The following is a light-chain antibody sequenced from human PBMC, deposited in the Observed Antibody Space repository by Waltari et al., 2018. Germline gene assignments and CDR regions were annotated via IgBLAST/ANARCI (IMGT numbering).Light chain of an antibody. J-gene: IGKJ3*01. CDR1: QSVTTL. CDR2: DAS. CDR3: QQHSSWGFT. Sequence: EIVLTQSPATVSLSPGESATLSCRASQSVTTLLAWYQQRPGQAPRLLIYDASNRATGIPARFSGSGFGTGFTLTISNLDPEDSAIYYCQQHSSWGFTFGPGTKVEIK. V-gene: IGKV3-11*01.